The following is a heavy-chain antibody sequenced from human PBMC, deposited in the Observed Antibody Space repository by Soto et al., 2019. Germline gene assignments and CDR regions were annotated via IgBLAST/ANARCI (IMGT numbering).Heavy chain of an antibody. J-gene: IGHJ4*02. D-gene: IGHD4-17*01. Sequence: PSETLSLTCAVYGGSFSGYYWSWIRQPPGKGLEWIGEINHSGSTNYNPSLKSRVTISVDTSKNQFSLKLSSVTAADTAVYYCARSDYGDYGYWGQGTLVTVSS. CDR2: INHSGST. CDR3: ARSDYGDYGY. CDR1: GGSFSGYY. V-gene: IGHV4-34*01.